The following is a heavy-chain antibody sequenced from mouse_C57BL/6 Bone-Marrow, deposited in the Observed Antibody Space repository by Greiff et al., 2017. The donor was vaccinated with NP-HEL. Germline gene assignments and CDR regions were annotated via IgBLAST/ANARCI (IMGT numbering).Heavy chain of an antibody. J-gene: IGHJ1*03. V-gene: IGHV5-12*01. CDR2: ISNGGGST. D-gene: IGHD1-1*01. CDR3: ARRESSFWYFDV. CDR1: GFTFSDYY. Sequence: EVQLVESGGGLVQPGGSLKLSCAASGFTFSDYYMYWVRQTPEKRLEWVAYISNGGGSTYYPDTVKGRFTISRDNAKNTLYLQMSRLKSEDTAVYYCARRESSFWYFDVWGTGTTVTVSS.